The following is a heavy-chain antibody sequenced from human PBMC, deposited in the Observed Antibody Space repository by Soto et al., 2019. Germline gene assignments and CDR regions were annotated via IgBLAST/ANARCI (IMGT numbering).Heavy chain of an antibody. CDR1: GDAISNYY. V-gene: IGHV4-59*03. CDR2: VHESGST. Sequence: SETLSLTCSVSGDAISNYYWSWIRQTPGRGLEWIGCVHESGSTDYNPSLRGRVIISLHTSKSQFSLSLRSATAADTATYYCARGTRALITSFFDYWGQGTLVTVSS. D-gene: IGHD1-20*01. J-gene: IGHJ4*02. CDR3: ARGTRALITSFFDY.